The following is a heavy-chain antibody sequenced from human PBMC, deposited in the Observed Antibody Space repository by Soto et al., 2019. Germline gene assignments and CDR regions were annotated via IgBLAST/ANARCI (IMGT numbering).Heavy chain of an antibody. D-gene: IGHD1-1*01. CDR1: GGSTSGYY. J-gene: IGHJ4*02. V-gene: IGHV4-59*08. CDR3: ARTRDDGYFDY. CDR2: IYYNGYI. Sequence: PPETLSLTCTVSGGSTSGYYWSWIRQPPGKGLEWIAYIYYNGYIKFNPSLQSRVTISVDTSKNQLSLKLSSVTAADTALYYCARTRDDGYFDYWGQGILVTVSS.